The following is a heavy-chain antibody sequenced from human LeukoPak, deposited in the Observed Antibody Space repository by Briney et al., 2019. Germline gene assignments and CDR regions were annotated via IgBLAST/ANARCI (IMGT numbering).Heavy chain of an antibody. V-gene: IGHV3-74*01. J-gene: IGHJ6*03. CDR2: INSDGSST. CDR1: GFTFSSYW. D-gene: IGHD2-2*01. Sequence: GRSLRLSCAASGFTFSSYWMHWVRQAPGKGLVRVSRINSDGSSTSYADSVKGRFTISRDNAKNSLYLQMNSLRAEDTAVYYCAREWGCSSTSCPYYMDVWGKGTTVTVSS. CDR3: AREWGCSSTSCPYYMDV.